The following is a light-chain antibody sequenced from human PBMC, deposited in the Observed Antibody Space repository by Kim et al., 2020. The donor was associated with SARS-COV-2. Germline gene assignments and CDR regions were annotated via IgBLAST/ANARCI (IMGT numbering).Light chain of an antibody. CDR1: YSNIGTKI. CDR2: SDN. J-gene: IGLJ2*01. CDR3: AAWDDSLRGVL. V-gene: IGLV1-44*01. Sequence: ELTQPPSASGTPGQRVTISCSGSYSNIGTKIVTWYQQLPGTAPKLLIYSDNQRPSGVPDRFSGSKSGTSAALAISGLQSEDGADYYCAAWDDSLRGVLFGGGTQLTVL.